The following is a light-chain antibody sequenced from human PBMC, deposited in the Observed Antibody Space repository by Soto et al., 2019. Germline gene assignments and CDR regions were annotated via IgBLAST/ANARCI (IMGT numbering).Light chain of an antibody. J-gene: IGKJ1*01. Sequence: EIVMTQSPATLSVSPGGRATLSCRASQSISDTLAWYQQKPGQAPRLLIYGASNRATGIPDRFSGSGSGTDFTLTISRLEPEDFAVYYCQQYGSSGTFGQGNKVDI. CDR2: GAS. CDR1: QSISDT. CDR3: QQYGSSGT. V-gene: IGKV3-20*01.